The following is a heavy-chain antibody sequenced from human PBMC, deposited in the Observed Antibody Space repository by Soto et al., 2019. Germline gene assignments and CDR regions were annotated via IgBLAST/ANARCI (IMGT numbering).Heavy chain of an antibody. CDR1: GFTFDDYA. D-gene: IGHD6-19*01. V-gene: IGHV3-9*01. Sequence: PGGSLRLSCAASGFTFDDYAMYWVRQAPGKGLEWVSGISWNSGSIGYADSVKGRFTISRDNAKNSLYLQMNSLRAEDTALYYCAKDMSVAGAYYYYGMDVWGQGTTVTVSS. J-gene: IGHJ6*02. CDR2: ISWNSGSI. CDR3: AKDMSVAGAYYYYGMDV.